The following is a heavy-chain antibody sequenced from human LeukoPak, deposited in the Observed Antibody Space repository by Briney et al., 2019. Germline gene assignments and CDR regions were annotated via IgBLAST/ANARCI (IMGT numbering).Heavy chain of an antibody. CDR1: GFTFSDHY. CDR2: VRDKLNSYFT. V-gene: IGHV3-72*01. CDR3: TRVLGYDSIKTSHPDY. J-gene: IGHJ4*02. Sequence: GGSLRLSCAASGFTFSDHYMDWVRQAPGKGLEWVCRVRDKLNSYFTLYAASVKGRFTISRDDSKDSVYLQMSSLQADDSAVYYCTRVLGYDSIKTSHPDYWGQGTLVTVSS. D-gene: IGHD5-12*01.